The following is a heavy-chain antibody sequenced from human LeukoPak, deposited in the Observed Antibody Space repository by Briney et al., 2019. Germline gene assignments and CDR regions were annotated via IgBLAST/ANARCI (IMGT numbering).Heavy chain of an antibody. Sequence: ASVKVSCKASGYTFTSYAMHWARQAPGQRLEWMGWINVGNGNTKYSQKVQGRVTITRDTSASTAYMELSSLRSEDTAVYYCARGNRGEIDYWGQGTLVTVSS. CDR2: INVGNGNT. V-gene: IGHV1-3*01. J-gene: IGHJ4*02. D-gene: IGHD3-10*01. CDR3: ARGNRGEIDY. CDR1: GYTFTSYA.